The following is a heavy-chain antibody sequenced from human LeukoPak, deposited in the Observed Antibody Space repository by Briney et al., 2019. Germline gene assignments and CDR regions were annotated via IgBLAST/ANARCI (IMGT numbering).Heavy chain of an antibody. CDR1: GFSVSSNY. Sequence: GGSLRLSCAASGFSVSSNYVSWVRQAPGKGLEWVSAISGSGGSTYYADSVKGRFTISRDNSKNTLYLQMNSLRAEDTAVYYCAKEVVTAIYNYWGQGTLVTVSS. D-gene: IGHD2-21*02. CDR3: AKEVVTAIYNY. CDR2: ISGSGGST. J-gene: IGHJ4*02. V-gene: IGHV3-23*01.